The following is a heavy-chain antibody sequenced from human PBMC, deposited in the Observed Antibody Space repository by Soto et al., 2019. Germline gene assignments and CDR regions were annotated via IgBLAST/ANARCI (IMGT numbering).Heavy chain of an antibody. CDR1: VFTVSSNY. J-gene: IGHJ4*02. Sequence: PWGSLRLSCAASVFTVSSNYMSWVRQAPGKGLEWVSVIYSGGSTYYADSVKGRFTISRDNSKNTLYLQMNSLRAEDTAVYYCARGPGYSSGWVDYWGQGTLVTVSS. CDR3: ARGPGYSSGWVDY. D-gene: IGHD6-19*01. CDR2: IYSGGST. V-gene: IGHV3-53*01.